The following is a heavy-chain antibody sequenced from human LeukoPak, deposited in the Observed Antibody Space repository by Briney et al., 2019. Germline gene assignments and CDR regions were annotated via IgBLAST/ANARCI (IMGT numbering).Heavy chain of an antibody. CDR1: GYTLTELS. V-gene: IGHV1-24*01. CDR3: ATEGKMVRGVYTDY. D-gene: IGHD3-10*01. Sequence: ASVKVSCKVSGYTLTELSMHWVRQAPGKGLEWMGRLDPEDGETIYAQKFQGRVTMTADTSTDTVYMELSSLRSEDTAVYYCATEGKMVRGVYTDYWGQGTLVTVSS. J-gene: IGHJ4*02. CDR2: LDPEDGET.